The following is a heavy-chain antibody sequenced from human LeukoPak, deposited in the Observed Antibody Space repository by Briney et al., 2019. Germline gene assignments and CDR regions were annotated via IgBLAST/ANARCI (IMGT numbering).Heavy chain of an antibody. CDR1: GFTFSSFV. D-gene: IGHD3-10*01. V-gene: IGHV3-48*02. Sequence: GGSLRLSCAASGFTFSSFVMNWVRQAPGKGLEWVSYISDSSSLTDYADSVKGRFTISRDNAKNSLSLQLNSLRDEDTAVYFCAKVIRGGYGMDVWGQGTTVTVSS. CDR2: ISDSSSLT. J-gene: IGHJ6*02. CDR3: AKVIRGGYGMDV.